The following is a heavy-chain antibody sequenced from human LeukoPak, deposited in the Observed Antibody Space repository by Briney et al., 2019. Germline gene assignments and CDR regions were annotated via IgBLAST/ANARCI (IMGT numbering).Heavy chain of an antibody. D-gene: IGHD2-2*02. CDR1: GGSISSYY. CDR3: ARVYATESYYYHYGMDV. Sequence: SETLSLTCTVSGGSISSYYWSWIRQPPGKGLEWIGYIYYSGSTNYNPSLKSRVTISVDTSKNQFSLKLSSVTAADTAVYYCARVYATESYYYHYGMDVWGQGTTVTVSS. V-gene: IGHV4-59*01. J-gene: IGHJ6*02. CDR2: IYYSGST.